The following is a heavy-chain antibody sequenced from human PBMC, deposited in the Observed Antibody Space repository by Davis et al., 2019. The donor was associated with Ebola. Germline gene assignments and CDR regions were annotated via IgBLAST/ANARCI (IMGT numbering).Heavy chain of an antibody. Sequence: LRLSCAISGDSVSSAGWNWIRQSPSRGLDWLGRTYYNSKWYNDYAESVKSRITFNPDTSKNQFSLQLDSVTPEDTAMYYCARGWLRGGLDVWGEGTTVTVSS. CDR2: TYYNSKWYN. J-gene: IGHJ6*04. CDR3: ARGWLRGGLDV. D-gene: IGHD5-18*01. V-gene: IGHV6-1*01. CDR1: GDSVSSAG.